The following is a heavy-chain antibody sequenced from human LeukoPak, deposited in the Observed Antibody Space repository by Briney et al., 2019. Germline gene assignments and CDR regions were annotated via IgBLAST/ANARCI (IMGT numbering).Heavy chain of an antibody. V-gene: IGHV3-30-3*01. Sequence: SGGSLRLSCATSGFIFSTYAMHWVRQAPGKGLEWLAGISFDGSNKYYADSVKGRFIISRVNSKDTLYLQMDSLRGGDTAVYFCARDPAVAGDDAFDIWGQGTMVAVSS. CDR3: ARDPAVAGDDAFDI. CDR1: GFIFSTYA. J-gene: IGHJ3*02. CDR2: ISFDGSNK. D-gene: IGHD6-19*01.